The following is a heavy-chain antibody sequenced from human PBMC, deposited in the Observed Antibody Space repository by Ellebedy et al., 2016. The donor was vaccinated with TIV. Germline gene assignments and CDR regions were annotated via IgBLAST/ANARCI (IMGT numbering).Heavy chain of an antibody. Sequence: GESLKISCAASGFTFRSYAMSWVRQAPGKGLEWVANIKEDGSEKDYVDLVKGRFTISRDNAKNSLYLQMNNLRVEDTAVYYCARAHYWGQGTLVTVSS. CDR1: GFTFRSYA. CDR3: ARAHY. CDR2: IKEDGSEK. D-gene: IGHD3-10*01. V-gene: IGHV3-7*01. J-gene: IGHJ4*02.